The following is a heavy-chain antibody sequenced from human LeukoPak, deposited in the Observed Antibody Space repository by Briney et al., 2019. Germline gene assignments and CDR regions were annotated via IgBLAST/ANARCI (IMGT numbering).Heavy chain of an antibody. D-gene: IGHD3-22*01. CDR2: ISAYNGNT. CDR1: GYTFTSYG. J-gene: IGHJ4*02. Sequence: ASVKVSCKASGYTFTSYGISWVRQAPGQGLEWMGWISAYNGNTNYAQKLQGRVTMTTDTSTSTAYMELRSLRSDDTAVCYCARDPAYYDSSGYYSDPWDYWGQGTLVTVSS. CDR3: ARDPAYYDSSGYYSDPWDY. V-gene: IGHV1-18*01.